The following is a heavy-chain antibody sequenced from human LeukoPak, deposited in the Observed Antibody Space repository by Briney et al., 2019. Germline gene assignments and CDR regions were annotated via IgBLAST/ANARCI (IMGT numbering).Heavy chain of an antibody. D-gene: IGHD1-26*01. Sequence: SETLSLTCTVSCGSLSSSSYYWGWICQPPGKGLEWIGSIYYSGSTYYNPSLKSRVTISVDTSKNQFSLKLSSVTAADTAVYYCARHVYRYYHRSDFDYWGQGTLVTVSS. CDR2: IYYSGST. CDR3: ARHVYRYYHRSDFDY. J-gene: IGHJ4*02. CDR1: CGSLSSSSYY. V-gene: IGHV4-39*01.